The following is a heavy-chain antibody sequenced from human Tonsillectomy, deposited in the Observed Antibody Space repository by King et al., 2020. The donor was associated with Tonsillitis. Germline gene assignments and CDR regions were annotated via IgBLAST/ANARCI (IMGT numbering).Heavy chain of an antibody. CDR3: VWHGETYWYFDV. D-gene: IGHD4-17*01. CDR1: GHTFTNYY. J-gene: IGHJ2*01. CDR2: INPNSGGT. V-gene: IGHV1-2*02. Sequence: QLVQSGAEVKKPGASVKVSCKASGHTFTNYYMHWVRQAPGQGLEWMGWINPNSGGTSYRQKFQGRVTITRDTSISTVYMDLSRLTSDDTAVYYCVWHGETYWYFDVWGRGTLVIVSS.